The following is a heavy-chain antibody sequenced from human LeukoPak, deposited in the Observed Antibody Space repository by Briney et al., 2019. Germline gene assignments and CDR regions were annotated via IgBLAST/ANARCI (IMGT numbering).Heavy chain of an antibody. D-gene: IGHD3-22*01. V-gene: IGHV3-23*01. CDR3: AKNSASRITMIVVVIGAFDI. CDR1: GFTFSSYA. Sequence: GGSLRLSCAASGFTFSSYAMSWVRQAPGKGLEWVSAISGSGGSTYYADSVKGRFTISRDNSKNTLYLQMNSLRAEDTAVYYCAKNSASRITMIVVVIGAFDIWGQGIMVTVSS. J-gene: IGHJ3*02. CDR2: ISGSGGST.